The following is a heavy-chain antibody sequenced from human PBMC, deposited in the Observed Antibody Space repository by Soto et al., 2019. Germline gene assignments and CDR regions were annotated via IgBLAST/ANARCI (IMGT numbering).Heavy chain of an antibody. V-gene: IGHV3-53*01. J-gene: IGHJ4*01. D-gene: IGHD3-16*01. CDR2: MYSGGDI. CDR3: VSRIPSWVFDY. CDR1: GFTVNTNY. Sequence: PGGSMRLSSLVSGFTVNTNYLYWVRQAPGRGLEWVSAMYSGGDIHYAESVKGRFTISRDTSENNLYLRMDKLSVEATAVCFCVSRIPSWVFDYWGQGTLVTVSS.